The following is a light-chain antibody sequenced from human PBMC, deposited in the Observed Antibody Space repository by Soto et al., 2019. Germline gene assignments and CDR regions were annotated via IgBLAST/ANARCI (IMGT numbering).Light chain of an antibody. V-gene: IGKV3-20*01. CDR1: ETVDTSS. J-gene: IGKJ4*01. CDR3: HQYGSSPLT. Sequence: EIVLTQSPGTLSLSPGETATLSCRASETVDTSSLGWYQQKPGRAPSLLIYSVSRRATGIPDRFSASGSATDFTLTITRLEPKDFAVYYCHQYGSSPLTFGGGTKVEI. CDR2: SVS.